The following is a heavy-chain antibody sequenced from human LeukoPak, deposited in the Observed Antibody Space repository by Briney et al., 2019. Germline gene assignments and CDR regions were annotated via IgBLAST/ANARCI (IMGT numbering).Heavy chain of an antibody. Sequence: SETLSLTCAVYGGSFSGYYWSWIRQPPGKGLEWIGEINHSGSTYYNPSLKSRVIISVDTSKNQFSLKLSSVTAADTAVYYCARDLGSGYYIDYWGRGTLVTVSS. D-gene: IGHD3-22*01. J-gene: IGHJ4*02. CDR2: INHSGST. CDR1: GGSFSGYY. V-gene: IGHV4-34*01. CDR3: ARDLGSGYYIDY.